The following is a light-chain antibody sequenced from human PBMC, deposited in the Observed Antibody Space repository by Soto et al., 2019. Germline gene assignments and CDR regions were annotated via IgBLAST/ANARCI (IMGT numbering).Light chain of an antibody. CDR2: DVD. CDR3: CSYAGSYTFFV. CDR1: SSDFGAYKL. J-gene: IGLJ1*01. Sequence: QSVLTQPPSVSGSPGQPITISCSGTSSDFGAYKLVSWYQHHPGKAPKLIIFDVDKRPSGVPDRFSGSKSGNTASLTISGLQSEDEANYYCCSYAGSYTFFVFGTGTKVTVL. V-gene: IGLV2-11*01.